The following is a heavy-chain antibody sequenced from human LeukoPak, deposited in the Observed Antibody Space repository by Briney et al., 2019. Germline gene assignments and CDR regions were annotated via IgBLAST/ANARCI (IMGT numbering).Heavy chain of an antibody. D-gene: IGHD3-16*02. CDR1: GGSISSGSYY. CDR2: IYTSGST. Sequence: SETLSLTCTVSGGSISSGSYYWSWIRQPAGKGLEWIGRIYTSGSTNYNPSLKSRVTISVDTSKNQFSLKLSSVTAADTAVYYCARSSPIADYWGQGTLVTVSS. CDR3: ARSSPIADY. J-gene: IGHJ4*02. V-gene: IGHV4-61*02.